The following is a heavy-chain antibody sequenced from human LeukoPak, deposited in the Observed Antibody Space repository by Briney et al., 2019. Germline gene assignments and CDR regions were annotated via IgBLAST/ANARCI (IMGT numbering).Heavy chain of an antibody. CDR2: INHSGST. CDR1: GGSFSGYY. Sequence: PSETLSLTCAVYGGSFSGYYWSWIRQPPGKGLEWIGEINHSGSTNYNPSLKGRVTISVDTSKNQFSLKLSSVTAADTAVYYCARGPYGSGSYPDYWGQGTLVTVSS. CDR3: ARGPYGSGSYPDY. V-gene: IGHV4-34*01. J-gene: IGHJ4*02. D-gene: IGHD3-10*01.